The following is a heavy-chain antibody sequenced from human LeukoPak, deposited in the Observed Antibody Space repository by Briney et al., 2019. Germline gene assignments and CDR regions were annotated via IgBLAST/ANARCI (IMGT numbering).Heavy chain of an antibody. D-gene: IGHD3-22*01. V-gene: IGHV3-30*18. CDR3: AKDLNSTYNYDSSGYEDAFDI. Sequence: GGSLRLSCAASGFTFRNYVIHWVRQAPGKGLEWVAVTSSDLNVKLYADSVKGRFTISRDNSKNTLYLQMNSLRAEDTAVYYCAKDLNSTYNYDSSGYEDAFDIWGQGTMVTVSS. CDR1: GFTFRNYV. J-gene: IGHJ3*02. CDR2: TSSDLNVK.